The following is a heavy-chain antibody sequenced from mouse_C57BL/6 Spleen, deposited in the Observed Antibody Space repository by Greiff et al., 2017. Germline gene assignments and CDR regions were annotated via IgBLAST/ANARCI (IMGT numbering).Heavy chain of an antibody. Sequence: QVQLQQPGAELVKPGASVKVSCKASGYTFTSYWMHWVKQRPGQGLEWIGRIHPSDSDTNYNQKFKGKATLIVDKSSSTAYMQLSSLTSEDSAVYYCAPSMVTTDWYFDVWGTGTTVTVSS. CDR2: IHPSDSDT. CDR1: GYTFTSYW. CDR3: APSMVTTDWYFDV. V-gene: IGHV1-74*01. D-gene: IGHD2-9*01. J-gene: IGHJ1*03.